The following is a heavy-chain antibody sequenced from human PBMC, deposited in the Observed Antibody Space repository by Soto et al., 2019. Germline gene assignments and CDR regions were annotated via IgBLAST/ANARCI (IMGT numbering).Heavy chain of an antibody. D-gene: IGHD6-13*01. CDR2: INHSGST. CDR3: ARGPVIAAAGTDYYYYMDV. V-gene: IGHV4-34*01. J-gene: IGHJ6*03. CDR1: GGSFSGYY. Sequence: SETLSLTCAVYGGSFSGYYWSWIRQPPGKGLEWIGEINHSGSTNYNPSLKSRVTISVDTSKNQFSLKLSSVTAADTAVYYCARGPVIAAAGTDYYYYMDVWGKGTTVTVSS.